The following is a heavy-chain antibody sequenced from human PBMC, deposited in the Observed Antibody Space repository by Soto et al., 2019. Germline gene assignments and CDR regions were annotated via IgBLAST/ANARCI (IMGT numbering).Heavy chain of an antibody. CDR1: GFTFSTYW. CDR2: IKQDGSEK. D-gene: IGHD6-19*01. CDR3: ARRPGYSSGWFAD. V-gene: IGHV3-7*01. J-gene: IGHJ4*02. Sequence: EVQLVESGGGLVQPGGSLRLSCAASGFTFSTYWMSWVRQAPGKGLEWLANIKQDGSEKYYVDSVKGRFTVSRDNAKNSLYLQMNSRRAEDTAVYDCARRPGYSSGWFADWGQGTLVTVS.